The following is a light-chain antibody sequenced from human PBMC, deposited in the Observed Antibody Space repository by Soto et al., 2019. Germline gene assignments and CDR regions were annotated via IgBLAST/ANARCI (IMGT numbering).Light chain of an antibody. CDR2: GTS. J-gene: IGKJ1*01. V-gene: IGKV3-20*01. CDR1: QSVSSSY. CDR3: QQYGSSSWT. Sequence: EIVLTQSPGTPSLSPGERATLSCRASQSVSSSYLAWYQQKPGQAPRLLIYGTSSRATAIPDRFSGSGSGTDFTLTIIRLEPEDFAVYYCQQYGSSSWTFGQGTKVDIK.